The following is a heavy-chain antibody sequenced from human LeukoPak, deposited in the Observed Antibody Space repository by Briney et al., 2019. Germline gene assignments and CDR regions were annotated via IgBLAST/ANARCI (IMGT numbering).Heavy chain of an antibody. D-gene: IGHD3-10*01. J-gene: IGHJ4*02. CDR2: IRDSGFT. V-gene: IGHV3-23*01. CDR3: AKEKEGSGSYHVDY. CDR1: GFTSNSYA. Sequence: GGSLRLSCAASGFTSNSYAMSWVRQAPGKGLEWVSAIRDSGFTFYADSVKGRFTISRDNSKNTVFLQMNSVRAEDTAVYYCAKEKEGSGSYHVDYWGQGTLVTVSS.